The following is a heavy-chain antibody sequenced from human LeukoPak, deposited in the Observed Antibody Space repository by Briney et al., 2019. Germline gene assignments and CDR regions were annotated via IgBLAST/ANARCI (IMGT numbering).Heavy chain of an antibody. J-gene: IGHJ4*02. CDR1: GGTLSSYA. D-gene: IGHD2-2*01. CDR3: ARLRYCSSTSCYAGMRGYFDY. V-gene: IGHV1-69*06. Sequence: PVKASCKASGGTLSSYAISWVRQAPGQRLEWMGGIIPIFGTANYAQKFQGRVTITADKSTSTAYMELSSLRSEDTAVYYCARLRYCSSTSCYAGMRGYFDYWGQGTLVTVSS. CDR2: IIPIFGTA.